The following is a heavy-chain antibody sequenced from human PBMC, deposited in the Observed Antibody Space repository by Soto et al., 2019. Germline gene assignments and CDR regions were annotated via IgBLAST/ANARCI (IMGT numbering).Heavy chain of an antibody. J-gene: IGHJ4*02. V-gene: IGHV3-23*01. CDR3: AKGLSSYYFDY. CDR2: ISGSGGNT. Sequence: PGASLILSCADSGFTVSSYPMRWVRQATGKGLEWVSGISGSGGNTYYADSVKGRFTISRDNSKNTLYLQMNSLRAEDTAVYYCAKGLSSYYFDYWGQGTLVTVSS. D-gene: IGHD2-15*01. CDR1: GFTVSSYP.